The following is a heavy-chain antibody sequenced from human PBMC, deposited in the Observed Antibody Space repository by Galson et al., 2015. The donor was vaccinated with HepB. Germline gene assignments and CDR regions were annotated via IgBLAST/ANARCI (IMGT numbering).Heavy chain of an antibody. Sequence: SLRLSCAASGFTFSNYAMTWVRQAPGKGLEWVSAISGSGGTTYYADSVKGRFTISRDNSKNTLNLQMNSLRAEDTAVYYCANSGLDSSGYYFDHWGQGTLVTVSS. CDR2: ISGSGGTT. J-gene: IGHJ4*02. CDR1: GFTFSNYA. D-gene: IGHD3-22*01. V-gene: IGHV3-23*01. CDR3: ANSGLDSSGYYFDH.